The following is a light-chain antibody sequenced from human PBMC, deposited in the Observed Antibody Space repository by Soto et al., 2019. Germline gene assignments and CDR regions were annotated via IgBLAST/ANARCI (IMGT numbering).Light chain of an antibody. CDR2: EVS. V-gene: IGLV2-14*01. CDR1: SSDVGGYNY. Sequence: QSALTQPASVSGSPGQSITVSCTGTSSDVGGYNYVSWYQQHPGKAPKLMIYEVSNRPSGVSNPFSGSKSGNTASLTISGLQAEDEADYFCSSYTSSHTYVFGSGTKLTVL. CDR3: SSYTSSHTYV. J-gene: IGLJ1*01.